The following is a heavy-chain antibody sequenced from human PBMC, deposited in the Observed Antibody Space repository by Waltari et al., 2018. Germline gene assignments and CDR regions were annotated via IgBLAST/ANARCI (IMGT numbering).Heavy chain of an antibody. J-gene: IGHJ4*02. CDR1: GYTFTGYY. Sequence: QVQLVQSGAEVKKPGASVQVSCKASGYTFTGYYMPWVRQAPGQGREWMGRINPNSGGTNYAQKLQGRVTMTRDTSISTADMELSRLRSDDTAVYYCARSLTYCGGDCLYWGQGTLVTVSS. D-gene: IGHD2-21*01. CDR2: INPNSGGT. CDR3: ARSLTYCGGDCLY. V-gene: IGHV1-2*06.